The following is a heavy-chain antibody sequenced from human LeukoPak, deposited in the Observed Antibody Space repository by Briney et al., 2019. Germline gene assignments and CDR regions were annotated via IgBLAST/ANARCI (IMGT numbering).Heavy chain of an antibody. V-gene: IGHV4-39*01. D-gene: IGHD3-10*01. CDR3: VIMASY. CDR2: LYYSGSS. J-gene: IGHJ4*02. CDR1: GGSISSSNSY. Sequence: SQTLSLTCTVSGGSISSSNSYRGWIRQPPGKGLEWIGSLYYSGSSYYNPSLKSRVTISADTSKNQFSLKLTSVTAADTAVYYCVIMASYWGQGTLVTVSS.